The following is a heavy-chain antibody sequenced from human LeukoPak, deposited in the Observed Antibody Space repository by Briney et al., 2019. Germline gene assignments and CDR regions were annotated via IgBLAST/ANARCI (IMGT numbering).Heavy chain of an antibody. D-gene: IGHD3-3*02. CDR3: VRQIALPHTRGFDF. Sequence: GMSLRLSCEASGFSFGLFGMHWVRQAPGKGLEWVALIWYDGSHQYYVDSVRGRFTISRDNSKNTLYLQMNSLRAEGTAVYYCVRQIALPHTRGFDFWGQGTLVTVSS. CDR1: GFSFGLFG. J-gene: IGHJ4*02. CDR2: IWYDGSHQ. V-gene: IGHV3-33*01.